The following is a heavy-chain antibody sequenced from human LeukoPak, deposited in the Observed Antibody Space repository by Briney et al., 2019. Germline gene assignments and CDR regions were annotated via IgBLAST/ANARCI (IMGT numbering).Heavy chain of an antibody. CDR1: GCNFISYW. CDR2: IYPGDPDT. CDR3: ARSFAHVERYYFDY. V-gene: IGHV5-51*01. Sequence: GXSLEISCQGSGCNFISYWIGWGRQVPGKGLERMGIIYPGDPDTTNSPSLQGQVTITANKNKKTRCLQWRSLKASDTAMYYCARSFAHVERYYFDYWGQGTLVSVSS. J-gene: IGHJ4*02. D-gene: IGHD1-1*01.